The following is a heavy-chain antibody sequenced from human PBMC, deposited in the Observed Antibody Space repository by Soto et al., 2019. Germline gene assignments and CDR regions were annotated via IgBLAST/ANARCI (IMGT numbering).Heavy chain of an antibody. Sequence: QVQLVQSGAEVKKPGASVTVSCKASGYTFTNYGISCVRHAPGPGVEWMGWISANNGNTNYEQKLQGRVTMNTDSSTSTAYRELRSLISDDTAVYYCASDRGSYALDYWGQGTLVTVSS. CDR1: GYTFTNYG. D-gene: IGHD1-26*01. CDR3: ASDRGSYALDY. V-gene: IGHV1-18*01. CDR2: ISANNGNT. J-gene: IGHJ4*02.